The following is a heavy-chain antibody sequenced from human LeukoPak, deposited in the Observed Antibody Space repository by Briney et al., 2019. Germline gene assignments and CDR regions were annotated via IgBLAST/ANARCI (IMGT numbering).Heavy chain of an antibody. CDR3: AASGFDWLLGTYYFDY. Sequence: TSVMVSCKASGFTFTSSAVQWVRQDRGQRLEWIGWIVVGSGNTNYAQKFQERVTITRGMSTSTAYMELSSLRSEDTAVYYCAASGFDWLLGTYYFDYWGQGTLVTVSS. V-gene: IGHV1-58*01. D-gene: IGHD3-9*01. CDR1: GFTFTSSA. J-gene: IGHJ4*02. CDR2: IVVGSGNT.